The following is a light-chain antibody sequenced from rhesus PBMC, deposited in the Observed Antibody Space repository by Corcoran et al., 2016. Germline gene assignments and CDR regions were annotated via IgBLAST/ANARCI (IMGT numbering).Light chain of an antibody. CDR1: ESVGSY. J-gene: IGKJ1*01. V-gene: IGKV3-40*03. CDR2: SAY. CDR3: QQYNDLLWT. Sequence: EIVMTQSPATLSLSPGETATLSCRASESVGSYLAWYQQKPGQAPKLLVHSAYFRATGIPDTVSGSGSRTEFTLTIRSLEPEDVGVYHCQQYNDLLWTFGQGTKVKIK.